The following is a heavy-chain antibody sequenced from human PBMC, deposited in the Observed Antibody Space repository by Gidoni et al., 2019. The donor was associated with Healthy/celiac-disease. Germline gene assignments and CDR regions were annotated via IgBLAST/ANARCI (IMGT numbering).Heavy chain of an antibody. D-gene: IGHD3-3*01. V-gene: IGHV3-7*01. J-gene: IGHJ4*02. CDR3: ATLDPEWDY. Sequence: EVQLVESGGGLVQPGGSLSLSCAVSGFPFSNFWMRWVRQGPGKGLEWVANIQRDGSEKNYVDSVRGRFTISSDNAKNSFYLQMNSLRAEDTALYYCATLDPEWDYWGQGTLVTVSS. CDR2: IQRDGSEK. CDR1: GFPFSNFW.